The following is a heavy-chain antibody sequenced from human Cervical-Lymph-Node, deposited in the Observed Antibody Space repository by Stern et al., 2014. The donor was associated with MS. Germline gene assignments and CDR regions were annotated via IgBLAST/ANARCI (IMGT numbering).Heavy chain of an antibody. V-gene: IGHV3-30-3*01. CDR1: GFTFRSYV. Sequence: MQLVESGGGVVQPGRSLRLSCAASGFTFRSYVMHWVRQAPGKGLEWVAIISYDGSNKYHADSVKGRFTISRDNSKNTLYLQMNSLRAEDTALYYCARSNMRMQLWGACGMDVWGQGTTVTVSS. D-gene: IGHD3-16*01. J-gene: IGHJ6*02. CDR3: ARSNMRMQLWGACGMDV. CDR2: ISYDGSNK.